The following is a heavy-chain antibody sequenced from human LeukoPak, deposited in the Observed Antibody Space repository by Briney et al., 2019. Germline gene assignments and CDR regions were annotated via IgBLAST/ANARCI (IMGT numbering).Heavy chain of an antibody. J-gene: IGHJ6*02. V-gene: IGHV4-59*01. CDR1: GGSISSYY. CDR2: IYYSGST. Sequence: SETLSLTCTVSGGSISSYYWSWIRQPPGKGLEWIGYIYYSGSTNYNPSLKSRVTISVDTSKNQFSLKLSSVTAADTAVYYCARVRLLAAAGTGEPPPYGMDVWGQGTTVTVSS. CDR3: ARVRLLAAAGTGEPPPYGMDV. D-gene: IGHD6-13*01.